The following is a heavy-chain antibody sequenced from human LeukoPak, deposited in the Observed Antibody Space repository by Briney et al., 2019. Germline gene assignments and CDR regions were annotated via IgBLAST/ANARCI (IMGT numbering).Heavy chain of an antibody. Sequence: SETLSLTCTVSGGSISSYYWSWIRQPAGKGLEWIGRIYTSGSTNYNPSLKSRATMSVNTSKNQFSLKLSSVTAADTAVYYCARDGYSSSSGWFDPWGQGTLVTVSS. CDR2: IYTSGST. CDR3: ARDGYSSSSGWFDP. J-gene: IGHJ5*02. V-gene: IGHV4-4*07. CDR1: GGSISSYY. D-gene: IGHD6-6*01.